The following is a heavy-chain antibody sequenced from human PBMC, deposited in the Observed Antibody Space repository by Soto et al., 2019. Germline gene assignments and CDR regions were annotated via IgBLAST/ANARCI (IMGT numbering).Heavy chain of an antibody. CDR2: IYYSGST. CDR1: GGSISSYY. CDR3: ATDRIAAAGDYYYYGMDV. J-gene: IGHJ6*02. V-gene: IGHV4-59*01. Sequence: SETLSLTCTVSGGSISSYYWSWIRQPPGKGLEWIGFIYYSGSTNYNPSLKSRVTISVDTSKNQFSLKLSSVTAADTAVYYCATDRIAAAGDYYYYGMDVWGQGTTVTVSS. D-gene: IGHD6-13*01.